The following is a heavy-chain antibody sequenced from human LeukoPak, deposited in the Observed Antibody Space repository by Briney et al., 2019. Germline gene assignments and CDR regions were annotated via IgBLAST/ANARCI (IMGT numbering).Heavy chain of an antibody. CDR2: IYYSGST. CDR3: ARQQSQWPGRYFDY. Sequence: SETLSLTCTVSGGSISSYYWSWIRQTPGKGLEWIGYIYYSGSTNYNPSLKSRVTISVDTSKDQFSLKLSSVTAADTAVYYCARQQSQWPGRYFDYWGQGTLVTVSS. D-gene: IGHD6-19*01. J-gene: IGHJ4*02. V-gene: IGHV4-59*08. CDR1: GGSISSYY.